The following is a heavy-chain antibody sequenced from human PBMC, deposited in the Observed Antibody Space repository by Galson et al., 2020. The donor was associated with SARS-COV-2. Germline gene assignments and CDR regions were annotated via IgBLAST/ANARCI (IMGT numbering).Heavy chain of an antibody. Sequence: SETLSLTCFVSGDFIDNSKSYWGWIRQPPGKGLEWIGSVVYSGSASYNPSLEDRLTMSVTTSMNHFSLNLTSVTAADTAVYFCVRRSCYGRKCRFDSWGQGTKVTVSS. V-gene: IGHV4-39*02. CDR2: VVYSGSA. CDR1: GDFIDNSKSY. CDR3: VRRSCYGRKCRFDS. D-gene: IGHD3-10*01. J-gene: IGHJ4*02.